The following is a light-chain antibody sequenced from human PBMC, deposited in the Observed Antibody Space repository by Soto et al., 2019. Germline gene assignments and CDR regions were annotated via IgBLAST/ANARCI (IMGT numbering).Light chain of an antibody. J-gene: IGKJ1*01. CDR3: QQYHNWPIT. Sequence: EIVMTHSPATLSVSPCESATLSFSASQSVSSNLAWHQQKPGQAPRILMYDASTRATGISARFSGSGSGTEFTLTISSLQSEDFAVYYCQQYHNWPITFGQGTKV. V-gene: IGKV3-15*01. CDR2: DAS. CDR1: QSVSSN.